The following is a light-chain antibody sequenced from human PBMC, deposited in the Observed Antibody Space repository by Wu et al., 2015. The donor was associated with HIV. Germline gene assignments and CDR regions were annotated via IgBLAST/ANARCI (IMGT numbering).Light chain of an antibody. V-gene: IGKV1-6*01. CDR2: AAS. J-gene: IGKJ2*03. CDR3: LQDYNYPRS. Sequence: IQMTQSPSSLSASVGDRVTITCRASQGISSYLAWYQQQPGKAPKLLIYAASSLQSGVPSRFSGSGSGTDFTLTISSLQPEDFATYYCLQDYNYPRSFGQGTKLEIK. CDR1: QGISSY.